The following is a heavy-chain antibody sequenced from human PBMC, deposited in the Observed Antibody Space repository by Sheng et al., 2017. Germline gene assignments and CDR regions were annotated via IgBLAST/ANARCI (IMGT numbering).Heavy chain of an antibody. J-gene: IGHJ6*03. CDR3: ARDSVDTAMSTYYYYYMDV. D-gene: IGHD5-18*01. Sequence: QVQLVQSGAEVKKPGSSVKVSCKASGGTFSSYTISWVRQAPGQGLEWMGRIIPILGIANYAQKFQGRVTITADKSTSTAYMELSSLRSEDTAVYYCARDSVDTAMSTYYYYYMDVWGKGTTVTVSS. CDR2: IIPILGIA. CDR1: GGTFSSYT. V-gene: IGHV1-69*08.